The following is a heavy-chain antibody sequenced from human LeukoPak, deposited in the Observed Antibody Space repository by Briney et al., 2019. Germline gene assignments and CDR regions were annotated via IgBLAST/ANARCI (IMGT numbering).Heavy chain of an antibody. CDR2: IYYSGSL. Sequence: SETLSLTCTVSGGSINSYYWNWIRQPPGKGLELIGYIYYSGSLTYNPSLKSRVTISVDTSKNQFSLQLSSVTAADTAVYYCAGDVMSTALDAFDVWGQGTMVTVSS. J-gene: IGHJ3*01. D-gene: IGHD1-1*01. CDR3: AGDVMSTALDAFDV. CDR1: GGSINSYY. V-gene: IGHV4-59*01.